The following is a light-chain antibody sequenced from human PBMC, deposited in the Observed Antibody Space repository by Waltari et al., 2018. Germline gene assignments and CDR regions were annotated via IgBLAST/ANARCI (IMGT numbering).Light chain of an antibody. CDR3: HQYNKGPQT. CDR2: GAS. V-gene: IGKV3-15*01. Sequence: ETVMTQSPSTLSLSPGDRATLSCRASQSVSTNLAWYQQKPGQAPRLLIYGASTRATDIPARFSGSGSGTEFTLTISSLQSEDSAIYYCHQYNKGPQTFGQGTKVEI. CDR1: QSVSTN. J-gene: IGKJ1*01.